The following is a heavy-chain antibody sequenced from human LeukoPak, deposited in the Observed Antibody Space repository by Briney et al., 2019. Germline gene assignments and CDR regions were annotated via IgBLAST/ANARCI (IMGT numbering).Heavy chain of an antibody. J-gene: IGHJ6*03. D-gene: IGHD3-9*01. CDR2: IIPIFGTA. Sequence: SVKVSCKASGGTFSSYAISWVRQAPGQGLEWMGGIIPIFGTANYAQKFQGRVTITADESTSTAYMELSSLRSEDTAMYYCARVRTIFQSGGAFSVPQHAYAYMDVWGKGTTVTVSS. CDR3: ARVRTIFQSGGAFSVPQHAYAYMDV. CDR1: GGTFSSYA. V-gene: IGHV1-69*13.